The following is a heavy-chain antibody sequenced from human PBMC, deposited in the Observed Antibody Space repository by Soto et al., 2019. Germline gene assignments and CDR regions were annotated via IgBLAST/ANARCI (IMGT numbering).Heavy chain of an antibody. V-gene: IGHV3-15*04. Sequence: EVQLVESGGGLVKPGGSLRLSCAASGFIFTNAWMNWVRQAPGKGLEWVGRIGTNKDGGTVVYAAPVEGRFTISRDDSKPTVYLQMDTLQLEDPAVYYCMDTSMAASWDHWGQGPLVTVSS. J-gene: IGHJ4*02. D-gene: IGHD5-18*01. CDR2: IGTNKDGGTV. CDR1: GFIFTNAW. CDR3: MDTSMAASWDH.